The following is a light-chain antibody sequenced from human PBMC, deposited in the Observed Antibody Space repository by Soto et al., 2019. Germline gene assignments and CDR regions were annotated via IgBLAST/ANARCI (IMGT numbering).Light chain of an antibody. V-gene: IGLV1-40*01. Sequence: QSALTQPPSVSGAPGQRVTISCTGSNSNIGAGYDVHWYQQLPGTAPKLLIYGNSNRPSGVPDRFSGSKSGTSASLAITGLQAEDQADYYCQSYDTSLSGFVVFGGGTKVTVL. CDR1: NSNIGAGYD. CDR2: GNS. J-gene: IGLJ2*01. CDR3: QSYDTSLSGFVV.